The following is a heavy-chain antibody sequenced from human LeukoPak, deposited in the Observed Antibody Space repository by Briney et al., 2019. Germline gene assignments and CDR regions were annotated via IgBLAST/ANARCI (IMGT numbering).Heavy chain of an antibody. CDR2: ISGSGVST. D-gene: IGHD3-9*01. V-gene: IGHV3-23*01. Sequence: PGGSLRLSCAASGFTFSNYAMTWVRQAPGKGLECVSAISGSGVSTYYADSVKGRFTISRDNSKNTLSLQMDSQRAEDTAVYYCAKVLRFDWLLPDYWGQGTLVTVSS. CDR3: AKVLRFDWLLPDY. CDR1: GFTFSNYA. J-gene: IGHJ4*02.